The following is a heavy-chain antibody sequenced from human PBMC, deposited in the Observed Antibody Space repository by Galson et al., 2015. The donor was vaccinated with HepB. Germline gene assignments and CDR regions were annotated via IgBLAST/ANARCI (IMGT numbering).Heavy chain of an antibody. CDR3: ARDVVPTKNLKDWFDP. Sequence: SVKVSCKASGGTFSSYAISWVRQAPGQGLEWMGGIIPIFGTANYAQKFQGRVTITADESTSTGYMELSSLRSEDTAVYYCARDVVPTKNLKDWFDPWGQGTLVTVSS. J-gene: IGHJ5*02. CDR2: IIPIFGTA. CDR1: GGTFSSYA. V-gene: IGHV1-69*13. D-gene: IGHD2-2*01.